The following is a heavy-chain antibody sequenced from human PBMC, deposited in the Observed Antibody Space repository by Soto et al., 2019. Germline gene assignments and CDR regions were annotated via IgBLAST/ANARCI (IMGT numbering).Heavy chain of an antibody. J-gene: IGHJ4*02. D-gene: IGHD1-26*01. CDR1: GGSVSGQTHF. CDR2: VYYSGIT. CDR3: AREDMSGTYYFDS. V-gene: IGHV4-61*01. Sequence: SETLSLTCRVSGGSVSGQTHFWIWIRQAPGKGLEWIGYVYYSGITNSNPSLKSRVTISADTSKNQVFLSLTSVTAADTAVYYCAREDMSGTYYFDSWGQGTLVTVSS.